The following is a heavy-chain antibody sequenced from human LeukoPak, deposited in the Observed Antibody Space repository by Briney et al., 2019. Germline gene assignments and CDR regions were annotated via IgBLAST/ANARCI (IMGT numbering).Heavy chain of an antibody. CDR3: ARVSSSWCDY. V-gene: IGHV1-2*06. J-gene: IGHJ4*02. CDR2: INPNSGGT. D-gene: IGHD6-13*01. Sequence: ASVKVSCKASGYTFASYDINWVRQAPGQGLEWMGRINPNSGGTNYAQKFQGRVTMTRDTSISTAYMELSRLRSGDTAVYYCARVSSSWCDYWGQGTLVTVSS. CDR1: GYTFASYD.